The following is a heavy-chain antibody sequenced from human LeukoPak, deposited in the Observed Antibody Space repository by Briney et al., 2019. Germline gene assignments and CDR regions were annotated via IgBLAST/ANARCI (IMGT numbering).Heavy chain of an antibody. J-gene: IGHJ4*02. CDR2: IKQDGSKK. CDR1: GFPFSSYW. D-gene: IGHD5-24*01. Sequence: GGSLRLSCVASGFPFSSYWMIWVRQAPGKGLEWVANIKQDGSKKSYVDSVKGRFTISRDNAKNSLYLQMNSLRAEDTAIYYCTRVGYIDEGIDYWGQGTLVTVSS. CDR3: TRVGYIDEGIDY. V-gene: IGHV3-7*04.